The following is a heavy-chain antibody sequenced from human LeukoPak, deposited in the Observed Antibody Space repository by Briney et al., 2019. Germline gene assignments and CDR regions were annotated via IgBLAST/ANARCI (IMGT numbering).Heavy chain of an antibody. CDR3: AKEKSCSSTSCYISPLDY. D-gene: IGHD2-2*02. CDR2: ISGSGGST. V-gene: IGHV3-23*01. Sequence: GGSLRLSCAASGFTFSSYAMSWVRQAPGKGPEWVSAISGSGGSTYYADSVKGRFTISRDNSKNTLYLQMNSLRAEDTAVYYCAKEKSCSSTSCYISPLDYWGQGTLVTVSP. CDR1: GFTFSSYA. J-gene: IGHJ4*02.